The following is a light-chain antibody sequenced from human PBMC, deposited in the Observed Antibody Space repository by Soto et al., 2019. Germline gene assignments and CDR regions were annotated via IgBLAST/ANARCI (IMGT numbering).Light chain of an antibody. Sequence: QPVLTQPPSASGTPGQRVTISCSGSNSNIGRNTVNWYQQLPGAAPSLLIYSNNQRPSGVPDRFSGSKSGTSASLAISGRQSEDEADYYCAAWDESPNVPVFGGGTKLTVL. CDR1: NSNIGRNT. V-gene: IGLV1-44*01. J-gene: IGLJ3*02. CDR3: AAWDESPNVPV. CDR2: SNN.